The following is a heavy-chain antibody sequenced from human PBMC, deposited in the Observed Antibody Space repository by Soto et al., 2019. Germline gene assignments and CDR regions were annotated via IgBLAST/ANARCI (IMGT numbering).Heavy chain of an antibody. J-gene: IGHJ4*02. D-gene: IGHD2-2*01. V-gene: IGHV4-38-2*01. Sequence: LSLTCGVSGFPISYGYYWGWIRQPPGKGLERLGSIYQSGKTYYNPSLKSRLTLSMDTSKNEFSVRLRSVTAADTAVYFCARLYCSSVSCYNDYWGPAVQVTVSS. CDR3: ARLYCSSVSCYNDY. CDR1: GFPISYGYY. CDR2: IYQSGKT.